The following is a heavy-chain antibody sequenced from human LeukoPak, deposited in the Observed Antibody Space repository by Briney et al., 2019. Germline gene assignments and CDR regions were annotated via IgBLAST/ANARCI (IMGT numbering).Heavy chain of an antibody. CDR2: INHSGST. V-gene: IGHV4-34*01. CDR1: AGSFCGYY. J-gene: IGHJ6*02. CDR3: ACGVGVVVAATRGFDV. D-gene: IGHD2-15*01. Sequence: SETLSLICGIDAGSFCGYYWSCMRQPPGKGLEWIGEINHSGSTNYNPSLKSRVTISVDTSKNQFSLKLSSVTAADTAVYSCACGVGVVVAATRGFDVWGQGTTVTVSS.